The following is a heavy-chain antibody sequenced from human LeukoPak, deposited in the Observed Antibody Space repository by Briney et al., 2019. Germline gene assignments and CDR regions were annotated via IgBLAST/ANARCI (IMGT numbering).Heavy chain of an antibody. CDR2: ISAYNGNT. D-gene: IGHD2-2*01. CDR1: GYTFTSYG. Sequence: ASVKVSCKASGYTFTSYGISWVRQAPGQGLEWMGWISAYNGNTNYAQKLQGRVTMTTDTSTSTAYMELRSLRSDDTAVYYCARIKIPYYCGSTSCYYNWFDPWGQGTLVTVSS. CDR3: ARIKIPYYCGSTSCYYNWFDP. J-gene: IGHJ5*02. V-gene: IGHV1-18*01.